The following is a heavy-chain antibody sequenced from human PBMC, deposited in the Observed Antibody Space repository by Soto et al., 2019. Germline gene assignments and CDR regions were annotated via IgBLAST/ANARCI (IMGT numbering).Heavy chain of an antibody. CDR1: GFTFSSYS. Sequence: GGSLRLSCAASGFTFSSYSMNWVRQAPGKGLEWVSYISSSSSTIYYADSVKGRFTISRDNAKNSLYLQMNSLRDEDTAVYYCARDPAGGVGATTSFDYWGQGSLVTVSS. CDR2: ISSSSSTI. V-gene: IGHV3-48*02. D-gene: IGHD1-26*01. J-gene: IGHJ4*02. CDR3: ARDPAGGVGATTSFDY.